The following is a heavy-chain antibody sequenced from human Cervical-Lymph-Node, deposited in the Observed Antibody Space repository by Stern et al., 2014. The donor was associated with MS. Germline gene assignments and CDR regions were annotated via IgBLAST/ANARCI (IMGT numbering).Heavy chain of an antibody. CDR3: ARRTYYSAAIDY. V-gene: IGHV4-30-4*01. J-gene: IGHJ4*02. D-gene: IGHD3-10*01. CDR1: GGSISSDDHY. CDR2: IFDTVTS. Sequence: QVQLQESGPGLVKPSQTLSLTCTVSGGSISSDDHYWGWIRQSPGKGLSWMGYIFDTVTSHYIPSLKSRVVISVHTYNSQFSVRLSSVTAADTAVYYCARRTYYSAAIDYWGQGTLVTVSS.